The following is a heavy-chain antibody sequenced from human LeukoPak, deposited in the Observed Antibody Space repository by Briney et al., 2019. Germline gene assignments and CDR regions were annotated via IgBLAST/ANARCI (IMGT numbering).Heavy chain of an antibody. D-gene: IGHD1-7*01. V-gene: IGHV3-11*04. CDR3: ARAHNWKYGSFDF. CDR1: GFTFSDYN. CDR2: ISRSGSTK. Sequence: GWSLRLSCAASGFTFSDYNMRWIRQAPGKGLEWVSSISRSGSTKYYADSVKGRFTISRDNAKNSLYLQMNSLRAEDTAVYYCARAHNWKYGSFDFWGQGTLVTVSS. J-gene: IGHJ4*02.